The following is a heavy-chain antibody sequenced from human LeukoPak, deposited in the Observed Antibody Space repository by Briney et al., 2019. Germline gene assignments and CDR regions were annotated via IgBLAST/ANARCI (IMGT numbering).Heavy chain of an antibody. CDR1: GGSMRSYY. V-gene: IGHV4-59*01. CDR2: IDYTGRS. Sequence: SETLSLTCTVSGGSMRSYYWIWIRQPPGKGLEWIGYIDYTGRSKDNPSLKSRVTISVDMSKNQFSLKLRSVTAADTGVYYCARGQMGQQVTRYNDAFDIWGQGTMVTVSS. J-gene: IGHJ3*02. CDR3: ARGQMGQQVTRYNDAFDI. D-gene: IGHD6-13*01.